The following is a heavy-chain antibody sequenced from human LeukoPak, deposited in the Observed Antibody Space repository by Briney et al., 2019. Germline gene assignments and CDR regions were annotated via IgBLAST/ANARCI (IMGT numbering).Heavy chain of an antibody. CDR3: AREGAYGSGTPYFDY. J-gene: IGHJ4*02. D-gene: IGHD3-10*01. Sequence: PSETLSLTCTVSGYSISSGYYWGWIRQPPGKGLEWIGSLYHSGGTYYNPSLKSRVTIPVDTSKNQFSLKLSSVTAADTAVYYCAREGAYGSGTPYFDYWGQGTLVTVSS. CDR2: LYHSGGT. CDR1: GYSISSGYY. V-gene: IGHV4-38-2*02.